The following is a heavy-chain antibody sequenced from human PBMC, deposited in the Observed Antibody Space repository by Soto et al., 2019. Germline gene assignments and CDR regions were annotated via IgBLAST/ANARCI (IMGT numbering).Heavy chain of an antibody. D-gene: IGHD2-2*01. V-gene: IGHV5-51*01. Sequence: ESRKICYNRAGYSCDSYCIGLVRQMPGKGVAWMGIIYPGDSDTRYSPSCQGQVTISADKSISTAYLQWSSLKASDTAMYYCARHYCSSTSCYPVYYYYDGMDVWGQGTTVSVSS. J-gene: IGHJ6*02. CDR2: IYPGDSDT. CDR1: GYSCDSYC. CDR3: ARHYCSSTSCYPVYYYYDGMDV.